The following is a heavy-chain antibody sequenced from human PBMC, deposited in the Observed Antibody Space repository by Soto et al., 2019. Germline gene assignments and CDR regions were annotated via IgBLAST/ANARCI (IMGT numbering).Heavy chain of an antibody. CDR3: ARHDYYYYLDV. CDR2: IHYSGST. CDR1: GASITSYY. V-gene: IGHV4-59*08. J-gene: IGHJ6*03. Sequence: QGQLQEAGPGLVRPSETLSLTCTVSGASITSYYWSWIRQSSGKGLEWIGYIHYSGSTNYNPSLESRVTMSTDTSESQFSLRLRSVTAADTAVYYCARHDYYYYLDVWGKGTAVTVSS.